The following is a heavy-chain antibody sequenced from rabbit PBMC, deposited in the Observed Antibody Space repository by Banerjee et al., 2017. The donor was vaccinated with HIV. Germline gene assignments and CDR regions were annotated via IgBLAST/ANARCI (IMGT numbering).Heavy chain of an antibody. CDR1: GFSFSSKYY. D-gene: IGHD4-2*01. Sequence: QEQLVESGGGLVQPEGSLTLTCTASGFSFSSKYYMCWVRQAPGKGLEGIGCIYTGSGSTHYASWAKGRFTISKTSSTTVTLQMTSLTAADTATYFCARGADYAGNGFNLWGQGTLVTVS. CDR2: IYTGSGST. CDR3: ARGADYAGNGFNL. V-gene: IGHV1S45*01. J-gene: IGHJ4*01.